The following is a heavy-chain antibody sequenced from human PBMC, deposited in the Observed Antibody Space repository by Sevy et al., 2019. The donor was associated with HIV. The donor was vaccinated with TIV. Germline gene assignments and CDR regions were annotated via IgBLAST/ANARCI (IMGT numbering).Heavy chain of an antibody. J-gene: IGHJ3*02. Sequence: SETLSLTCAVSGGSISGGAYSWNWIRQPPGKGLEWIGYIYHSGNTYYNPSLKSRLTISVDRSKNLFSLNLSSMTAADTAVYYCARDGGTLTTPGAFDIWGQGTLVTVSS. CDR3: ARDGGTLTTPGAFDI. CDR1: GGSISGGAYS. D-gene: IGHD4-17*01. CDR2: IYHSGNT. V-gene: IGHV4-30-2*01.